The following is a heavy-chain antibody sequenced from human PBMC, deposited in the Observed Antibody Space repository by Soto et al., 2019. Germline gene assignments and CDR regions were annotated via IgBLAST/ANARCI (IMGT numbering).Heavy chain of an antibody. CDR2: SRDKAQGYST. CDR3: ASGYLRNGDF. CDR1: GFTLSDHY. J-gene: IGHJ4*02. D-gene: IGHD3-22*01. Sequence: ESGGGLVQPGGSLRLSCAGSGFTLSDHYIDWVRQAPGKGLEWVGRSRDKAQGYSTAYAASVKGRFTTSRDESKNSVYLQMNSLKTEDTAVYYCASGYLRNGDFGGQGTLVTVSS. V-gene: IGHV3-72*01.